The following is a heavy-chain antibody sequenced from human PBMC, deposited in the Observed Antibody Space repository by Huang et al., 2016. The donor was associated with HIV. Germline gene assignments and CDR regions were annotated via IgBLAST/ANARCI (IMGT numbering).Heavy chain of an antibody. V-gene: IGHV4-34*01. CDR2: VNHEGST. CDR1: GGSFSDHF. D-gene: IGHD6-19*01. J-gene: IGHJ5*01. Sequence: QVRLEQWGAGLLKSSETLSLTCAVYGGSFSDHFWTWIRQSPGKGLEWLGEVNHEGSTNYNTSLKSRVTITADMSKNQFSLKLDSMTGADTGLYFGARPGYGSGWWFDSWGRGTLVTVTS. CDR3: ARPGYGSGWWFDS.